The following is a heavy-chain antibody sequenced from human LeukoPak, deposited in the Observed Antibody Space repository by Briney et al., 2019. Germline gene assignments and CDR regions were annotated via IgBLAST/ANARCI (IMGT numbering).Heavy chain of an antibody. D-gene: IGHD3/OR15-3a*01. CDR1: GFTVGSNY. CDR3: ARYGLGAHAFDI. J-gene: IGHJ3*02. Sequence: PGGSLRLSCAASGFTVGSNYMNWVRQAPGKGLEWVSVIYSGGSTYYADSVKGRFTISRDNSKNTLYLQMNSLRAEDTAVYYCARYGLGAHAFDIWGQGTMVTVSS. V-gene: IGHV3-66*01. CDR2: IYSGGST.